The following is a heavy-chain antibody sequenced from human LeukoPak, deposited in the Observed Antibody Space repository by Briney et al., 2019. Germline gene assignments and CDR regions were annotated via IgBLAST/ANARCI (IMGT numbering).Heavy chain of an antibody. V-gene: IGHV3-9*01. CDR3: AKDTIAGAGTNNWFDR. D-gene: IGHD6-13*01. CDR2: ISWNSGSI. CDR1: GFTFDDYA. J-gene: IGHJ5*02. Sequence: GGSLRLSCAASGFTFDDYAMHWVRQAPGKGLEWVSGISWNSGSIGYADSVKGRFTISRDNAKNSLHLQMNSTRAEDTALYYCAKDTIAGAGTNNWFDRWGQRTLVTVSS.